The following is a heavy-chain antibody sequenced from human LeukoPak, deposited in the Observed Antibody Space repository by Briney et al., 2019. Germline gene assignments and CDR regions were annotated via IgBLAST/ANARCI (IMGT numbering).Heavy chain of an antibody. Sequence: GGSLRLSCAASGFTVNSNYMSWVRQAPGKGLEWVSVIYSGGSTYYADSVKGRFTISRDNSKNTLYLQMNSLRAEDTAVYYCARGYGGDTWLGFDYWGQGTPVTVSS. CDR3: ARGYGGDTWLGFDY. D-gene: IGHD4-23*01. V-gene: IGHV3-53*01. CDR2: IYSGGST. CDR1: GFTVNSNY. J-gene: IGHJ4*02.